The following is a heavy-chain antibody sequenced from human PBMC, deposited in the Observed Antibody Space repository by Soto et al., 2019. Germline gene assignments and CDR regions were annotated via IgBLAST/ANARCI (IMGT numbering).Heavy chain of an antibody. CDR2: IYYSGST. Sequence: SETLSLTCTVSGGSISSYYWSWIRQPPGKGLEWIGYIYYSGSTNYNPSLKSRVTISVDTSKNRFSLKLSSVTAADTAMYYCARHIGGYFDHYYYYYGMDVWGQGTTVTVSS. V-gene: IGHV4-59*01. J-gene: IGHJ6*02. CDR1: GGSISSYY. CDR3: ARHIGGYFDHYYYYYGMDV. D-gene: IGHD3-9*01.